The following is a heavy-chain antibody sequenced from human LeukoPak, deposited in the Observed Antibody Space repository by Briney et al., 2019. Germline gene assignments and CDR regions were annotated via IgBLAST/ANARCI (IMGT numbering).Heavy chain of an antibody. J-gene: IGHJ4*02. Sequence: SETLSLTCAVYGGSFSGYYWSWIRQPPGKGLEWIGEINHSGSTNYNPSLKSRVTISVDTSKNQFSLKLSSVTAADAAVYYCARGLLSLRGFGYWGQGALVTVSS. CDR2: INHSGST. D-gene: IGHD2/OR15-2a*01. CDR1: GGSFSGYY. V-gene: IGHV4-34*01. CDR3: ARGLLSLRGFGY.